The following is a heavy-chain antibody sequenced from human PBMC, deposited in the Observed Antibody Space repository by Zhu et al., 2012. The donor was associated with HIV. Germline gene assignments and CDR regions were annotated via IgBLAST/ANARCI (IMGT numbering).Heavy chain of an antibody. CDR2: ISWSGEAT. CDR1: GFRFGSYA. V-gene: IGHV3-43*01. D-gene: IGHD3-10*01. J-gene: IGHJ6*03. CDR3: AKGAAANYHYYYYMDV. Sequence: EVQLVESGGNVIQPGGSLRLSCAASGFRFGSYAMHWVRQAPGKGLEWISLISWSGEATYYTGSMEGRFTISRDNSKNSLYLQMNSLRPEDTALYYCAKGAAANYHYYYYMDVWGKGTTVSVSS.